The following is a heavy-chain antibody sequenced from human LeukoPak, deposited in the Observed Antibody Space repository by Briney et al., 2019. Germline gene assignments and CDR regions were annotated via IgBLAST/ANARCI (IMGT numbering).Heavy chain of an antibody. V-gene: IGHV7-4-1*02. CDR3: ARDQGDGYNFLPDY. CDR1: GYTFTSYA. Sequence: ASVTVSCTASGYTFTSYAMNWVRQAPGQGLEWMGWINTNTGNPTYAQGFTGRFVFSLDTSVSTAYLQISSLKAEDTAVYYCARDQGDGYNFLPDYWGQGTLVTVSS. D-gene: IGHD5-24*01. CDR2: INTNTGNP. J-gene: IGHJ4*02.